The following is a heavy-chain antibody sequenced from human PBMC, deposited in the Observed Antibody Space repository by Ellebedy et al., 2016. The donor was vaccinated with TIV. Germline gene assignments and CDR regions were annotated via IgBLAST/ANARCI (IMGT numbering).Heavy chain of an antibody. D-gene: IGHD6-19*01. V-gene: IGHV3-7*01. Sequence: GGSLRLSCEASGFTFSNYWMTWVRQAPGKGLEWVANIKQDGSEKYYVDSVKGRFSISRDNAKNSLYLQMNSLRPEDTAVYYCARDQWLGRAYYFDYWGQGTPVTVSS. CDR3: ARDQWLGRAYYFDY. J-gene: IGHJ4*02. CDR2: IKQDGSEK. CDR1: GFTFSNYW.